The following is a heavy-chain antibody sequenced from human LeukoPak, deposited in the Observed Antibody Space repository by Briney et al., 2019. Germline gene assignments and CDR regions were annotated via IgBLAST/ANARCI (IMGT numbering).Heavy chain of an antibody. Sequence: GGSLRLSCAASGFTFSSYAMSWVRQAPGKGLEWVSAISGSGGSTYYADSVKGRFTISRDNSKNTLYLQMNSLRAEDTAVYYCAKDAPDIVVVVAAGYYFDYWAREPWSPSPQ. CDR2: ISGSGGST. CDR1: GFTFSSYA. CDR3: AKDAPDIVVVVAAGYYFDY. D-gene: IGHD2-15*01. V-gene: IGHV3-23*01. J-gene: IGHJ4*02.